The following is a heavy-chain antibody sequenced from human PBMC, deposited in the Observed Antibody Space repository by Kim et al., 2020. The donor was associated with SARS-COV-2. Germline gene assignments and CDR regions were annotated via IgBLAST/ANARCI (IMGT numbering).Heavy chain of an antibody. D-gene: IGHD6-19*01. CDR3: ARQRAVAGTDAFDI. V-gene: IGHV4-39*01. Sequence: TPSRKSRVTISVDTSKNQFSLKLSSVTAADTAVYYCARQRAVAGTDAFDIWGQGTMVTVSS. J-gene: IGHJ3*02.